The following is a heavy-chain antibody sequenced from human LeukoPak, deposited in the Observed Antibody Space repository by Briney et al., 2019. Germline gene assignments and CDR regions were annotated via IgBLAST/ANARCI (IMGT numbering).Heavy chain of an antibody. CDR1: GFTFSTYS. J-gene: IGHJ3*02. D-gene: IGHD1-26*01. CDR3: ARGSGSNQDAFDI. Sequence: GGSLRLSCAASGFTFSTYSMNWVRQAPGKGLEWVSSISYSGGYEYFADSVKGRFTISRDNAKNSLFLQMNSLRAEDAAVYYCARGSGSNQDAFDIWGQGTKVTVSS. CDR2: ISYSGGYE. V-gene: IGHV3-21*01.